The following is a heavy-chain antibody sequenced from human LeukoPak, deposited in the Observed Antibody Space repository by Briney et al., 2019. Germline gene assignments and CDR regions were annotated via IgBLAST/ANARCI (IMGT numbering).Heavy chain of an antibody. CDR3: ARAGGIAAAGFVDV. D-gene: IGHD6-25*01. Sequence: PGGSLRLSCAASGFTVSSDYMGWVRQAEGKGLEWVSVIYSGVSTYYADSVKGRFTISRDNSQNTLYLQMNSLRAEDTAVYYCARAGGIAAAGFVDVWGKGTTVTVSS. CDR1: GFTVSSDY. V-gene: IGHV3-53*01. J-gene: IGHJ6*04. CDR2: IYSGVST.